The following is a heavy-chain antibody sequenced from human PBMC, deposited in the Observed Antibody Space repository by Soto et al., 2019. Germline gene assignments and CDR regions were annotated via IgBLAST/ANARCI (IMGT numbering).Heavy chain of an antibody. D-gene: IGHD5-18*01. CDR1: GGSIGSSNW. CDR2: IYHSGST. Sequence: SETLSITCAVSGGSIGSSNWWSWVRQPPGKGLEWIGEIYHSGSTKYNPSLKSRITINPETSKNRFYLQLNSVTPEDTALYYCAREPGGEYTYGSYYYFFHGMDVWGQGTTVTVSS. J-gene: IGHJ6*02. CDR3: AREPGGEYTYGSYYYFFHGMDV. V-gene: IGHV4-4*02.